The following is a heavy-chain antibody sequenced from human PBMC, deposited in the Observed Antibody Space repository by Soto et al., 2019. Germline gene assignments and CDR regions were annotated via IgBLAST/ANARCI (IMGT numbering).Heavy chain of an antibody. CDR2: IYYSGST. CDR1: GGPFSSYY. D-gene: IGHD2-15*01. V-gene: IGHV4-59*01. Sequence: TSETLSLIFTVSGGPFSSYYWSWIRQPTGKGLEWILYIYYSGSTNYNPSLKSRVTISVDTSKNQFSLKLSYVTAADTAVYYRARDPSSGEEAGYFDYWGQGTLVTISS. CDR3: ARDPSSGEEAGYFDY. J-gene: IGHJ4*02.